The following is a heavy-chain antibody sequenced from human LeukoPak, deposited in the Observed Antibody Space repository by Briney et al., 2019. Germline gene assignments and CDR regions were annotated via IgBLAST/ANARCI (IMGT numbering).Heavy chain of an antibody. Sequence: HPGGSLRLSCATSGFTVANNYLAWVRQAPGKGLQWLSVINRDAIAYYADSIRGRFPLSRDTSKNMVYLQMNSLRPDDTAIYYCAGGGGFYFHLWGRGTPVTVTS. J-gene: IGHJ2*01. CDR3: AGGGGFYFHL. D-gene: IGHD2/OR15-2a*01. CDR2: INRDAIA. V-gene: IGHV3-66*02. CDR1: GFTVANNY.